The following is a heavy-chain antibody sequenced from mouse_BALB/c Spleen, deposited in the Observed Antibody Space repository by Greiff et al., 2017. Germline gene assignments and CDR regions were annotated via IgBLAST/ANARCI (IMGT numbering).Heavy chain of an antibody. CDR2: INSNGGST. D-gene: IGHD1-1*01. Sequence: DVKLVESGGGLVQPGGSLKLSCAASGFTFSSYGMSWVRQTPDKRLELVATINSNGGSTYYPDSVKGRFTISRDNAKNTLYLQMSSLKSEDTAMYYCARVDYGSSQFFYYAMDYWGQGTSVTVSS. J-gene: IGHJ4*01. CDR3: ARVDYGSSQFFYYAMDY. CDR1: GFTFSSYG. V-gene: IGHV5-6-3*01.